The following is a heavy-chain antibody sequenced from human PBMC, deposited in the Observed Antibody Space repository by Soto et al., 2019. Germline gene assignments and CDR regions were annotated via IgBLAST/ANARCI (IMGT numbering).Heavy chain of an antibody. V-gene: IGHV3-7*01. Sequence: EVQLVQSGGDLVQPGGSLRLSCVASGFTFSTYWMTWVRQAPGRGLEWVAGIKEDGSEEVYVDSVKGRFSISRDNAKTSLYLQLNSLRAEDTAVYYCATAISSPFSNFDYWGQGSLVTVS. CDR2: IKEDGSEE. D-gene: IGHD2-2*01. J-gene: IGHJ4*02. CDR3: ATAISSPFSNFDY. CDR1: GFTFSTYW.